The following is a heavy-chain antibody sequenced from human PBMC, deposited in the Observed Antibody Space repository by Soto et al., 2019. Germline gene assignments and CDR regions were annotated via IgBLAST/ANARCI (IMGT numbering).Heavy chain of an antibody. V-gene: IGHV3-74*01. CDR2: ISPDGCST. Sequence: GGSLRLSCAASGFSFSEYVLHWVRQVPGKGLVWVSRISPDGCSTAYADSVKGRFTVCRDNAKNTVYLQMSGLRAEDTAVYYCTRALEWKIFDYWGQGTLITVSS. J-gene: IGHJ4*02. CDR3: TRALEWKIFDY. CDR1: GFSFSEYV. D-gene: IGHD3-3*01.